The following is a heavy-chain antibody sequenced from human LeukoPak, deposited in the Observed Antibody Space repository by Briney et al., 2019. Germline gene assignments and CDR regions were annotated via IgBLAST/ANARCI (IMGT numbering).Heavy chain of an antibody. D-gene: IGHD3-10*01. CDR2: IYYSGST. J-gene: IGHJ4*02. CDR1: GGSISSYY. Sequence: SGTLSLTCTVSGGSISSYYWSWIRQPPGKGLEWIGYIYYSGSTNYNPSLKSRVTISVDTSKNQFSLKLSSVTAADTAVYYCARGGLGELLRMYYFDYWGQGTLVTVSS. V-gene: IGHV4-59*01. CDR3: ARGGLGELLRMYYFDY.